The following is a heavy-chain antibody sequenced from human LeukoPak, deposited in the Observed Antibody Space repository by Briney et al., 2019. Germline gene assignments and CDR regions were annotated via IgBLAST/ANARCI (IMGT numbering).Heavy chain of an antibody. Sequence: SETLSLTCTVSGGPISSSSYYWGWIRQPPGKGLEWIGSIYYSGSTYYNPSLKSRVTISVDTSKNQFSLKLSSVTAADTAVYYCAREGLWFGELLSPTIDVWGQGTTVAVSS. J-gene: IGHJ6*02. D-gene: IGHD3-10*01. CDR2: IYYSGST. V-gene: IGHV4-39*07. CDR1: GGPISSSSYY. CDR3: AREGLWFGELLSPTIDV.